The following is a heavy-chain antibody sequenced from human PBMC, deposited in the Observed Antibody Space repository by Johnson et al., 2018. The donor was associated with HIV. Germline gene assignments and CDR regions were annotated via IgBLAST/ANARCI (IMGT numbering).Heavy chain of an antibody. CDR1: GFTFSSYA. CDR3: TAYFADEKGPAFDI. D-gene: IGHD2/OR15-2a*01. CDR2: IRYDGSNK. V-gene: IGHV3-30*02. Sequence: QVQLVESGGGLVQPGGSLRLSCAASGFTFSSYAMSWVRQAPGKGLEWVAFIRYDGSNKYYADSVKGRFTISRDNSKNTLYLQMNSLKTEDTAVYYCTAYFADEKGPAFDIWGQGTMVTVSS. J-gene: IGHJ3*02.